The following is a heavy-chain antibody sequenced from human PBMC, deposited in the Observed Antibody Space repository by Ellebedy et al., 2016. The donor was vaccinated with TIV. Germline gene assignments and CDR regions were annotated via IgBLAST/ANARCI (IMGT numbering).Heavy chain of an antibody. CDR2: IVGSGATR. Sequence: GESLKISCVASGFSFSSYALSWVRQAPGKGLEWVSGIVGSGATRYSDSVKGRFSISRDNSKSTVDLQMNSLSADDTGIYYCAKDRVSGDGYWVFDFWGQGTVVTVST. J-gene: IGHJ4*02. V-gene: IGHV3-23*01. CDR3: AKDRVSGDGYWVFDF. D-gene: IGHD5-18*01. CDR1: GFSFSSYA.